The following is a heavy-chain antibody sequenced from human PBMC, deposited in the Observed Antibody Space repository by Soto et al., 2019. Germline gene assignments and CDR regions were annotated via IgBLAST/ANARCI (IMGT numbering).Heavy chain of an antibody. CDR2: ISWNSGTI. Sequence: EVQLVESGGGLVQPGRSLRLSCAASGFTFDDYAMHWVRQAPGKGLEWVSGISWNSGTIGYAASVRGRFTISRDNAKNSLYLQMNSLRAEDTALYSCAKDYDFWSGCFDYWGQGTLVTVSS. V-gene: IGHV3-9*01. D-gene: IGHD3-3*01. CDR3: AKDYDFWSGCFDY. CDR1: GFTFDDYA. J-gene: IGHJ4*02.